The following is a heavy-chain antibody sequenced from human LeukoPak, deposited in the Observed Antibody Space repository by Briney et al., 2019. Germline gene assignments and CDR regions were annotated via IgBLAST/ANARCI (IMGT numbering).Heavy chain of an antibody. Sequence: PGRSLRLSCAASGFTFSSYGMHWVRQAPGKGLEWVAVISYDGSNKYYADSVKGRFTISRDNSKNTLYLQMNSLRAEDTAVYYCAKELYDSSPDYWGQGTLVTVSS. CDR1: GFTFSSYG. CDR2: ISYDGSNK. D-gene: IGHD3-22*01. J-gene: IGHJ4*02. CDR3: AKELYDSSPDY. V-gene: IGHV3-30*18.